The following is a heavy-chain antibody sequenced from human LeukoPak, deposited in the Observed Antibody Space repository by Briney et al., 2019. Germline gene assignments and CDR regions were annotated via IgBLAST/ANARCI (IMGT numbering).Heavy chain of an antibody. Sequence: PGGSLRLSCAASGFTFSNAWMSWVRQAPGKGLEWVGRIKSKTDGGTTDYAAPVKGRFIISRDDSKNTLYLQMNSLKTEDTAVYCCTSSVTTGTTFDIWGQGTMVTVSS. V-gene: IGHV3-15*01. CDR3: TSSVTTGTTFDI. J-gene: IGHJ3*02. CDR1: GFTFSNAW. D-gene: IGHD4-17*01. CDR2: IKSKTDGGTT.